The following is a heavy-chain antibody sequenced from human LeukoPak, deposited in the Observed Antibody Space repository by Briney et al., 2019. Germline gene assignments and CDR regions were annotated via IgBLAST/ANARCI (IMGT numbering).Heavy chain of an antibody. CDR1: GFTFSGYA. CDR3: AKSDPYGDSLIEI. D-gene: IGHD4-17*01. Sequence: PPGGSLRLSCAASGFTFSGYAMNWVRQAPGKGLEWLSHISSTGGTLYYADSVKGRLTVSRDNAKNSLYLQMNSLRAEDTAVYYCAKSDPYGDSLIEIWGQGALVTVSS. V-gene: IGHV3-48*03. J-gene: IGHJ4*02. CDR2: ISSTGGTL.